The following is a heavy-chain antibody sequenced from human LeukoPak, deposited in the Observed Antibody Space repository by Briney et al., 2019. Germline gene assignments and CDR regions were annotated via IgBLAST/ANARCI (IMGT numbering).Heavy chain of an antibody. CDR1: GFTFSSHW. D-gene: IGHD3-3*01. Sequence: GGSLRLSCAASGFTFSSHWMHWVRQAPGERLEWVSSISSSSTYIYYADSVKGRFTISRDDAKNSLYLQINSLRAEDTAVYYCARDRHYDFWSGYYTPFNSWGQGTLVTVSS. CDR3: ARDRHYDFWSGYYTPFNS. V-gene: IGHV3-21*04. J-gene: IGHJ4*02. CDR2: ISSSSTYI.